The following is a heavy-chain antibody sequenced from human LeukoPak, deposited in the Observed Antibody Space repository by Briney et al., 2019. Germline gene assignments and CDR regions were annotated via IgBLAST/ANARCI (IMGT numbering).Heavy chain of an antibody. CDR1: GDSISSGNYY. J-gene: IGHJ5*02. CDR2: IYSSGSA. D-gene: IGHD2-21*02. CDR3: ARARSELKLWWRQVHWFDP. V-gene: IGHV4-61*02. Sequence: SETLSLTCTVSGDSISSGNYYCNWSRQSTGGGLECSWLIYSSGSANYNPSFNSRVTISLDTSKNHFSLKLSSVTAADTAVYYCARARSELKLWWRQVHWFDPWGQGTLVTVSS.